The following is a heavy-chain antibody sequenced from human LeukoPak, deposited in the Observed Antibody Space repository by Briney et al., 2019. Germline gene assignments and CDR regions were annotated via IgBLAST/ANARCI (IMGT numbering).Heavy chain of an antibody. CDR2: INPNSGGT. Sequence: ASVKVSCKASGYTFTAYYMHWVRQAPGQGLEWMGRINPNSGGTNYAQKFQGRVTMTRDTSISTAYMELSRLRSDDTAVYYCARSRDYGSGSYGVDYWGQGTLVTVSS. V-gene: IGHV1-2*06. J-gene: IGHJ4*02. CDR1: GYTFTAYY. D-gene: IGHD3-10*01. CDR3: ARSRDYGSGSYGVDY.